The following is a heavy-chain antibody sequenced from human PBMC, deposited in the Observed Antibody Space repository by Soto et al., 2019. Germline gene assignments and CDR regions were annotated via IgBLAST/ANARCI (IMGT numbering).Heavy chain of an antibody. D-gene: IGHD6-6*01. V-gene: IGHV3-23*01. Sequence: EVQLLESGGGLVQPGGSLRLSCAASGFPFSSYAMSWVRHAPDKGLEWVSAIGFTGDSTFYADSVKGRFTISRDNSNNTLYLQMNSLRAEDTAVYFCARRFSSSSFYFDYWGQGTLVTVSS. J-gene: IGHJ4*02. CDR2: IGFTGDST. CDR3: ARRFSSSSFYFDY. CDR1: GFPFSSYA.